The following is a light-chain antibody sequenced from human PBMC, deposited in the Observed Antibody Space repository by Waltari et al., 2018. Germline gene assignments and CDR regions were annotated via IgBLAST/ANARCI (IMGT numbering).Light chain of an antibody. CDR2: SNN. CDR3: AAWDDSLNGRV. V-gene: IGLV1-44*01. Sequence: QSVLTQPPSASGTPGQRVTISCSGSSSNIGSNTVNWYQQLPVTAPKLPTYSNNQRPSGVPDRFSGSKSGTSASLAISGLQSEDEADYYCAAWDDSLNGRVFGGGTKLTVL. CDR1: SSNIGSNT. J-gene: IGLJ3*02.